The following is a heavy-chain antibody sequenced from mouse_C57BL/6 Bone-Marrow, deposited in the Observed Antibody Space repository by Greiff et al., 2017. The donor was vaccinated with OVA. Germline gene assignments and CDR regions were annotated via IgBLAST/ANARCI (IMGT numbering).Heavy chain of an antibody. D-gene: IGHD1-1*01. V-gene: IGHV5-4*01. CDR3: ARSPTTAVATGGAMDY. J-gene: IGHJ4*01. CDR2: ISDGGSYT. CDR1: GFTFSSYA. Sequence: EVQGVESGGGLVKPGGSLKLSCAASGFTFSSYAMSWVRQTPEKRLEWVATISDGGSYTYYPDNVKGRFTISRDNAKNNLYLQMSHLKSEDTAMYYCARSPTTAVATGGAMDYWGQGTSVTVSS.